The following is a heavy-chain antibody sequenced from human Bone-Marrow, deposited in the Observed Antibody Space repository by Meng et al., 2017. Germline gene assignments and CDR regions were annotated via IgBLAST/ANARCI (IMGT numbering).Heavy chain of an antibody. Sequence: QVQLQQWGAGLLKPSWTLSLTCVVSGGSFSDYYWSWIRQPPGKGPEWIGEINHSGSTNYNPSLESRATISVDTSQNNLSLKLSSVTAADSAVYYCARGPTTMAHDFDYWGQGTLVTVSS. D-gene: IGHD4-11*01. CDR2: INHSGST. CDR1: GGSFSDYY. V-gene: IGHV4-34*01. J-gene: IGHJ4*02. CDR3: ARGPTTMAHDFDY.